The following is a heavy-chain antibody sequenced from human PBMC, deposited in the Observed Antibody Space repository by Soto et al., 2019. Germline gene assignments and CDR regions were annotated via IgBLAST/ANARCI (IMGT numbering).Heavy chain of an antibody. Sequence: QMQLQESGPGLVKPSETLSLTYTVSGGSVSSGSYYWSWVRQPPGKGLEWIGYIYYSGSTKYNPSLKSRVTISVDTSKNQFSLKLSSVTAADTAVYYCARAGLGDGSDYWGQGTLVTVSS. CDR3: ARAGLGDGSDY. CDR2: IYYSGST. CDR1: GGSVSSGSYY. V-gene: IGHV4-61*01. J-gene: IGHJ4*02. D-gene: IGHD1-26*01.